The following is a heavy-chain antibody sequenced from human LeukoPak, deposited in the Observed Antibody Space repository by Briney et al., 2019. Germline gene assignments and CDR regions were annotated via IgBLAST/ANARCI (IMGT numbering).Heavy chain of an antibody. Sequence: SETLSLTCTVSGGSISSSNYYWGWIRQPPGEGLEWIGYIYYSGSTYYNPSLKSRVTMSVDTSKNQFTLKLSSVTAADTAVYYCARYYSGSYGFDYWGQGTLVTVSS. D-gene: IGHD1-26*01. CDR1: GGSISSSNYY. J-gene: IGHJ4*02. CDR3: ARYYSGSYGFDY. CDR2: IYYSGST. V-gene: IGHV4-39*01.